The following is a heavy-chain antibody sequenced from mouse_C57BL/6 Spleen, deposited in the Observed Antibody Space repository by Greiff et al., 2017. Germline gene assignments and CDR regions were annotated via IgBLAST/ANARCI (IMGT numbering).Heavy chain of an antibody. CDR3: ARHYYGSSGWYFDV. Sequence: EVKLQESGPVLVKPGASVKMSCKASGYTFTDYYMNWVKQSHGKSLEWIGVINPYNGGTSYNQKFKGKATLTVDKSSSTAYMELNSLTSEDSAVYYCARHYYGSSGWYFDVWGTGTTVTVSS. CDR2: INPYNGGT. CDR1: GYTFTDYY. D-gene: IGHD1-1*01. V-gene: IGHV1-19*01. J-gene: IGHJ1*03.